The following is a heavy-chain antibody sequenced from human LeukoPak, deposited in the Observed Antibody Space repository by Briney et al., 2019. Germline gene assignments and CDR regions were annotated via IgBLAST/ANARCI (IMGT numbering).Heavy chain of an antibody. CDR2: ISSSSSYI. J-gene: IGHJ4*02. V-gene: IGHV3-21*01. Sequence: GGSLRLSCAAPGFTFSSYSMNWVRQAPGKGLEWVSSISSSSSYIYYADSVKGRFTISRDNAKNSLYLQMNSLRAEDTAVYYCARALYDYVWGSYWGQGTLVTVSS. CDR1: GFTFSSYS. CDR3: ARALYDYVWGSY. D-gene: IGHD3-16*01.